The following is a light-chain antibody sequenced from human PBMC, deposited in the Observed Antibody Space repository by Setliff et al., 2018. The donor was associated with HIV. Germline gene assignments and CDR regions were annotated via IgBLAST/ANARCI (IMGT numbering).Light chain of an antibody. Sequence: QSVLTQPASVSGSPGQSITISCTGTSSDVGGYNYVSWYQLHPGKAPKLMIFDVSERPSGVSNRFSGSKSGNTASLTISGLQAEDEANYYCLSHTSRSTYVFGTGTKV. J-gene: IGLJ1*01. CDR2: DVS. CDR1: SSDVGGYNY. V-gene: IGLV2-14*03. CDR3: LSHTSRSTYV.